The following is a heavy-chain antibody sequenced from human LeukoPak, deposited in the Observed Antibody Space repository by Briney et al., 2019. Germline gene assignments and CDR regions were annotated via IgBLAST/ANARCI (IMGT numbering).Heavy chain of an antibody. CDR1: GGSINSYY. D-gene: IGHD5-18*01. CDR3: ARDVDTAMVEKNYYYGMDV. J-gene: IGHJ6*04. CDR2: INHSGST. V-gene: IGHV4-34*01. Sequence: SETLSLTCTVSGGSINSYYWSWIRQPPGKGLEWIGEINHSGSTNYNPSLKSRVTISVDTSKNQFSLKLSSVTAADTAVYYCARDVDTAMVEKNYYYGMDVWGKGTTVTVSS.